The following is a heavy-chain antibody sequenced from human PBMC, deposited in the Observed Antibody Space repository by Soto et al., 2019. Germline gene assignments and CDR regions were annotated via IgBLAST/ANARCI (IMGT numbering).Heavy chain of an antibody. J-gene: IGHJ4*02. V-gene: IGHV3-23*01. Sequence: GGALRLPWAASGFTFSNHAMSSVRQAPGKWLEWVSAISGSGASTYYADSVKGRFTFSRDNSKNTLYLQMNSLRAEDTAVYYCAHFDWFIDYWGQGTLVTVSS. CDR3: AHFDWFIDY. D-gene: IGHD3-9*01. CDR1: GFTFSNHA. CDR2: ISGSGAST.